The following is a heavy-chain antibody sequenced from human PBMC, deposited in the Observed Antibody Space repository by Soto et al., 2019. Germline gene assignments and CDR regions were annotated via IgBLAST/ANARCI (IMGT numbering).Heavy chain of an antibody. Sequence: TDTLSLTCTVFGVSIGSYYSSWIRQPPGKGLEWIGYIYYSGSTNYNPSLKSRVTISVDTSKNQFSLKLSSVTAADTAVYYCARHPPSSSWYPSYWFDPWGQGTLVTVS. V-gene: IGHV4-59*07. CDR1: GVSIGSYY. CDR2: IYYSGST. J-gene: IGHJ5*02. D-gene: IGHD6-13*01. CDR3: ARHPPSSSWYPSYWFDP.